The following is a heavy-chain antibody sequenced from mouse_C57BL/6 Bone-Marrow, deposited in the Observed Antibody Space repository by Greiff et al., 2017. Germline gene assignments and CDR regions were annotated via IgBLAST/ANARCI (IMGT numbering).Heavy chain of an antibody. CDR3: VLKLGRGWFAY. CDR1: GYTFTSYW. V-gene: IGHV1-69*01. CDR2: IDPSDSYT. D-gene: IGHD4-1*01. J-gene: IGHJ3*01. Sequence: QVQLQQSGAELVMPGASVKLSCKASGYTFTSYWMHWVKQRPGQGLEWIGEIDPSDSYTNYNQKFKGKSTLTVDKSYSTAYMQLSSLTSEDSAVYYCVLKLGRGWFAYWGQGTLVTVSA.